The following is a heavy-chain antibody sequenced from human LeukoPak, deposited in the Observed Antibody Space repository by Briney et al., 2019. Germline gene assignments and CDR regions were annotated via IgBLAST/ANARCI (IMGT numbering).Heavy chain of an antibody. V-gene: IGHV3-7*03. J-gene: IGHJ4*02. Sequence: GGSLRLPCAASGFTFSNYWMSWVRQTPGKGLEWVANIKEDGSDKYYVDSLKGRFTISRDNAKNSLYLQMNSLRAEDTALYYCAKDRTRQAYWGQGTLVTVSS. D-gene: IGHD3-3*01. CDR3: AKDRTRQAY. CDR1: GFTFSNYW. CDR2: IKEDGSDK.